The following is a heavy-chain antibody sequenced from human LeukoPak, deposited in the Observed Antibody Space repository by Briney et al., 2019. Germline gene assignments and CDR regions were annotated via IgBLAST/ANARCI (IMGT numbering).Heavy chain of an antibody. J-gene: IGHJ4*02. Sequence: PGGSLRLSCAASGFIFSSYAMSWVRQAPGKGLEWVSAISGSGGSTYYADSVKGRFTISRDNSKNTLYLQMNSLRAEDTAVYYCAKGAAKLWFGELFDYWGQGTLVTVSS. CDR1: GFIFSSYA. CDR2: ISGSGGST. V-gene: IGHV3-23*01. CDR3: AKGAAKLWFGELFDY. D-gene: IGHD3-10*01.